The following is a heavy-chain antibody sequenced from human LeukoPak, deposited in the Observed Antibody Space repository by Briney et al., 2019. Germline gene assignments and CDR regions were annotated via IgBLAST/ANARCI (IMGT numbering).Heavy chain of an antibody. V-gene: IGHV1-2*02. CDR3: ARRYCSGGSCIPGY. Sequence: ASVKVSCKASGYTFTGYYMHWVRQAPGQAPEWMGWIQPKSGCTIYAQRFQGRVTMTRDRSISTAYMELSSLRYDDTAVYYCARRYCSGGSCIPGYWGQGTLVTVSS. D-gene: IGHD2-15*01. J-gene: IGHJ4*02. CDR1: GYTFTGYY. CDR2: IQPKSGCT.